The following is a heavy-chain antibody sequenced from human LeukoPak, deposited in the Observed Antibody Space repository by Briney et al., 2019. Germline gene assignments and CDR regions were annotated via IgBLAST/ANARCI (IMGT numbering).Heavy chain of an antibody. Sequence: PSEILSLTCTVSGGSISSSNYYWGWIRQPPGKGLEWIGSIFYTGSTYYNPSLKSRVTVSVDTSKNQFSLKLNSVTAADTAVYYCARLTMVRGVDCWGQGTLVTVSS. J-gene: IGHJ4*02. CDR2: IFYTGST. D-gene: IGHD3-10*01. V-gene: IGHV4-39*01. CDR1: GGSISSSNYY. CDR3: ARLTMVRGVDC.